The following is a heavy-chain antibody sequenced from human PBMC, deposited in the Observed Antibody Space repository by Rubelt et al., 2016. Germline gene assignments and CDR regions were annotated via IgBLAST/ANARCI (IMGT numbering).Heavy chain of an antibody. D-gene: IGHD5-18*01. CDR2: ISAYNGNT. CDR3: ARDYTDSRQLWLRKGEYYFDY. V-gene: IGHV1-18*01. Sequence: QVQLVQSGAEVKKPGASVKVSCKASGYTFTSYDINWVRQATGQGLEWMGWISAYNGNTNYAQKLQGRVTMTTDTSTSTASMELWSLRSDDTAVYYCARDYTDSRQLWLRKGEYYFDYWGQGTLVTVSS. CDR1: GYTFTSYD. J-gene: IGHJ4*02.